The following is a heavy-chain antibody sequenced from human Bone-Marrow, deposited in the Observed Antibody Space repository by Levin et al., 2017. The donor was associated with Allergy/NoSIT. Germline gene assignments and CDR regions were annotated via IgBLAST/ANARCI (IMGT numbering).Heavy chain of an antibody. J-gene: IGHJ4*02. Sequence: QAGGSLRLSCAASGFAFSSNWIHWVRQVPGKGLVWVSRINGDGSRIFYADSVQGRFTISRDNAKSTLYLQMNSLRTEDTAVYYCARDHHYGDWGQGTLVTVSS. CDR3: ARDHHYGD. D-gene: IGHD4-17*01. V-gene: IGHV3-74*01. CDR1: GFAFSSNW. CDR2: INGDGSRI.